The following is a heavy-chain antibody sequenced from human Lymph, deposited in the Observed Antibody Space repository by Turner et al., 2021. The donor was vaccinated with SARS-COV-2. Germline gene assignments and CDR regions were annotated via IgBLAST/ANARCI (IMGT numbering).Heavy chain of an antibody. V-gene: IGHV4-39*01. CDR2: IYYSGST. Sequence: QLQLQESGPGLVKPSETLSLTCTVSGGSIGSSSYYWGWIRQPPGKGLEWIGSIYYSGSTYYNPSLKSRVTISVDTSKNQFSLKLSSVTAADTAVYYCARQERHYYDSSGSGFDYWGQGTLVTVSS. D-gene: IGHD3-22*01. CDR1: GGSIGSSSYY. J-gene: IGHJ4*02. CDR3: ARQERHYYDSSGSGFDY.